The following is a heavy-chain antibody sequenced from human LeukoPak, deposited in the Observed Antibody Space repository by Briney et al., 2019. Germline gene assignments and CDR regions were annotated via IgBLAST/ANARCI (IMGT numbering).Heavy chain of an antibody. V-gene: IGHV4-59*08. CDR3: ARHSGPIFGVAPTDY. D-gene: IGHD3-3*01. J-gene: IGHJ4*02. CDR1: GGSISSYY. CDR2: IYYSGST. Sequence: SETLSLTCTVSGGSISSYYWSWIRQPPGKGLEWIGYIYYSGSTNYNPSLKSRVTISVDTSKNRFSLKLSSVTAADTAVYYCARHSGPIFGVAPTDYWGQGTLVTVSS.